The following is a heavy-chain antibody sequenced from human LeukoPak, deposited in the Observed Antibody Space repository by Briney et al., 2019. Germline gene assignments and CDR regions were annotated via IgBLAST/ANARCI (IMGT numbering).Heavy chain of an antibody. CDR1: GFIFSSYG. Sequence: PGRSLRLSCAASGFIFSSYGVHWVRQAPGKGLEWVAVISYDGSNKYYADSVKGRFTISRDNSKNTLYLQMNSLRAEDTAVYYCAKDGRGYSSGWTDAFDIWGQGTMVTVSS. V-gene: IGHV3-30*18. CDR3: AKDGRGYSSGWTDAFDI. D-gene: IGHD6-19*01. J-gene: IGHJ3*02. CDR2: ISYDGSNK.